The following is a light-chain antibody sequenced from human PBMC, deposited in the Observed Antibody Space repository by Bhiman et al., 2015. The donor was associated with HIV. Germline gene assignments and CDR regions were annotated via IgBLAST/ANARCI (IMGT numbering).Light chain of an antibody. CDR1: SSNIGAGYD. Sequence: QSVLTQPPSVSGAPGQRVTISCTGTSSNIGAGYDVHWYQQLPGTAPKLLIYENNKRPSGVPDRFSGSKSGTSASLAISGLQAEDEADYYCAAWDDSLSGGVFGGGTKLTVL. J-gene: IGLJ3*02. CDR2: ENN. V-gene: IGLV1-40*01. CDR3: AAWDDSLSGGV.